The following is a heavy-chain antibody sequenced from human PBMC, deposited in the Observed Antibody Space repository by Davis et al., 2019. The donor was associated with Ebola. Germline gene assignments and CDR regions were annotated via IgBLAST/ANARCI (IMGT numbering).Heavy chain of an antibody. CDR1: GFTFSVYG. CDR2: ISYDGNQK. V-gene: IGHV3-30*18. J-gene: IGHJ4*02. Sequence: GESLKISCAASGFTFSVYGMHWVRQAPGKGLEWVAVISYDGNQKYSADAVKGRFTISRDNSKNTLFLEMNTLRAEDTAVYYCAKEIGGSGWYSIDYWGQGTLVTVSS. D-gene: IGHD6-19*01. CDR3: AKEIGGSGWYSIDY.